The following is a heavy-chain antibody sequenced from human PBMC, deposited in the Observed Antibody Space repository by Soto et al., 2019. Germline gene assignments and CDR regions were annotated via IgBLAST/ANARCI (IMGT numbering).Heavy chain of an antibody. D-gene: IGHD2-2*01. V-gene: IGHV1-18*04. CDR2: ISAYNGNT. J-gene: IGHJ6*02. CDR1: GYAFTSYG. CDR3: ARVVYSRRPLAQLLFYYCMDL. Sequence: ASVKVSCKASGYAFTSYGISWVGQAPGQGLEWMGWISAYNGNTNYAQKLQGRDTMTTDTSTSTAYMELRSLRSDDTAVYYCARVVYSRRPLAQLLFYYCMDLLYQVT.